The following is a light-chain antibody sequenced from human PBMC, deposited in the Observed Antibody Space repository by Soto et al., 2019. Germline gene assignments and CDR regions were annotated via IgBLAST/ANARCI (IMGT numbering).Light chain of an antibody. V-gene: IGKV3-20*01. CDR3: QQYGNSPIT. CDR1: QSVTKNY. J-gene: IGKJ5*01. CDR2: GAS. Sequence: ALTQSPGPLSFSPGERATLSCRAIQSVTKNYLAWYQQKHGQAPRLLIDGASSRATGVPDRFSGTGSGTDVTITISRLEQEDVAVFYCQQYGNSPITFGQGTRLEI.